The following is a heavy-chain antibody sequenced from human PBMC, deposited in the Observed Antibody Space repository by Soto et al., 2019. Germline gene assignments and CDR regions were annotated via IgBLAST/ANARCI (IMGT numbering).Heavy chain of an antibody. Sequence: ASVKVSCKASGYTFTSYYMHWVRQAPGQGLEWMGIINPSGGSTSYAQKFQGRVTMTRDTSTSTVYMELSSLRSEDTAVYYCARLPIMVYGEGGNGLDVWGQGTRVTVSS. CDR2: INPSGGST. J-gene: IGHJ6*02. D-gene: IGHD2-8*01. CDR3: ARLPIMVYGEGGNGLDV. CDR1: GYTFTSYY. V-gene: IGHV1-46*01.